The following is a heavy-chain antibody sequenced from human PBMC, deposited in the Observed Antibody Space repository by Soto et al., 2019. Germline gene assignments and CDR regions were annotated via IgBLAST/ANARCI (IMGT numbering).Heavy chain of an antibody. CDR1: GYTFSSYA. V-gene: IGHV1-18*01. J-gene: IGHJ6*03. CDR3: ARGTTVTTTPTYYYMDV. CDR2: ISPYNGDT. D-gene: IGHD4-4*01. Sequence: ASVKVSCKASGYTFSSYAISWVRQAPGQGLEWMGWISPYNGDTHYAQNLQGRVTMTTDTSTTTAYMELRSLKSDDTAIYYCARGTTVTTTPTYYYMDVWGKGTTVTVAS.